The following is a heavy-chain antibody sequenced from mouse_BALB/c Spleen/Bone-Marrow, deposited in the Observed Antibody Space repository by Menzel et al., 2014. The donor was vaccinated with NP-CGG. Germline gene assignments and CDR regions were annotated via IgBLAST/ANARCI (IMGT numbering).Heavy chain of an antibody. Sequence: EVKLVESGGGLVKPGGSLKLSCAASGFTFSNYAMSWVRQTPEKRLEWVAIISSGGSYTCYPDSVKGRFTISRDNAKTILYLQMSSLRSEDTAMYYCARQDGFDYWGQGTTLTVSS. V-gene: IGHV5-9-3*01. D-gene: IGHD2-3*01. CDR3: ARQDGFDY. CDR2: ISSGGSYT. CDR1: GFTFSNYA. J-gene: IGHJ2*01.